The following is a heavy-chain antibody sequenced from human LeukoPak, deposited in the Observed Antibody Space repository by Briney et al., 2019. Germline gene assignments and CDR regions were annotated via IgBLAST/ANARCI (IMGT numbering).Heavy chain of an antibody. J-gene: IGHJ3*02. Sequence: GGSLRLPCVASGFTFSTYGMHWVRQAPGKGLEWVANIKQDGSEKYYVDSVKGRFTISRDNAKNSLYLQMNSLRAEDTAVYYCARVELLWFGELLSTRPDAFDIWGQGTMVTVSS. V-gene: IGHV3-7*01. CDR2: IKQDGSEK. CDR3: ARVELLWFGELLSTRPDAFDI. D-gene: IGHD3-10*01. CDR1: GFTFSTYG.